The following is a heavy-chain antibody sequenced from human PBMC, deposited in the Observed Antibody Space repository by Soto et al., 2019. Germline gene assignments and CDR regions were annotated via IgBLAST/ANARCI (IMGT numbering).Heavy chain of an antibody. Sequence: EVQLVESGGGLVKPGGTLRVSCAAYGITFSNVWMTWVRQAPGKGLEWVGRIKSKTDGGTTDYGAPVRGRFTISRDDSKNTLYLQMNSLKTEDTAVYYCTTGRFSSSLYFDSWGQGTLVTVSS. D-gene: IGHD6-6*01. J-gene: IGHJ4*02. CDR3: TTGRFSSSLYFDS. CDR2: IKSKTDGGTT. CDR1: GITFSNVW. V-gene: IGHV3-15*01.